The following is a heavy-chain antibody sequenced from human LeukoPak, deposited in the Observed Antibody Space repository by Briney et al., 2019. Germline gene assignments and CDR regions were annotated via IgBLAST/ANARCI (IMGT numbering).Heavy chain of an antibody. D-gene: IGHD6-6*01. CDR3: ARLVTDYMDV. Sequence: GGSLRLSCAASGFTFSSYSMNWVRQAPGKGLEWVSYISSSSSTIYYADSVKGRFTISRDNAKNSLYLQMNSLRAEDTAVYYCARLVTDYMDVRGKGTTVTVSS. CDR1: GFTFSSYS. CDR2: ISSSSSTI. J-gene: IGHJ6*03. V-gene: IGHV3-48*01.